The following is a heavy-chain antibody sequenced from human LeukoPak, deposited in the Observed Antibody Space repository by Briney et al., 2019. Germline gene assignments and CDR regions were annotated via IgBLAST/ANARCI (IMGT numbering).Heavy chain of an antibody. Sequence: SETLSLTCTVSGGSISSGGYYWSWIRQHPGKGLEWIGYIYYSGSTYYNPSLKSRVTISVDTSKNQFSLKLSSVTAADTAVYYCARDPSHTSGPLGYWGQGTLVTVSS. CDR3: ARDPSHTSGPLGY. J-gene: IGHJ4*02. V-gene: IGHV4-31*03. CDR1: GGSISSGGYY. CDR2: IYYSGST. D-gene: IGHD3-22*01.